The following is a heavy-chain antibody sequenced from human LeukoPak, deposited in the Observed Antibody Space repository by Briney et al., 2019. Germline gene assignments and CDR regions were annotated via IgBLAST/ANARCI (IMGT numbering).Heavy chain of an antibody. V-gene: IGHV4-59*08. CDR3: ARRVAGGIYGMDV. J-gene: IGHJ6*02. D-gene: IGHD6-19*01. CDR1: GGSLSSYY. Sequence: SETLSLTCTVSGGSLSSYYWSWIRQPPGKGLEWIGYIYYSGSTNYNPAFKSRVTISVDTSKNQFSLKLSSVTAADTAVYYCARRVAGGIYGMDVWGQGTTVTVSS. CDR2: IYYSGST.